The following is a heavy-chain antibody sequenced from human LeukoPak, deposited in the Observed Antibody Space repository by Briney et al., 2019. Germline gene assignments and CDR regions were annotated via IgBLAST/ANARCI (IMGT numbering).Heavy chain of an antibody. CDR3: AKTNWNDGEGFDY. Sequence: GGSLRLSCAASGFIFSDTRMTWVRQAPGKGPEWVAYINHDGSETNYVDSVKGRFTVSRDNVKNTLYLQMNSLRAEDTAVYYCAKTNWNDGEGFDYWGQGTLVTVSS. J-gene: IGHJ4*02. CDR2: INHDGSET. D-gene: IGHD1-20*01. V-gene: IGHV3-7*03. CDR1: GFIFSDTR.